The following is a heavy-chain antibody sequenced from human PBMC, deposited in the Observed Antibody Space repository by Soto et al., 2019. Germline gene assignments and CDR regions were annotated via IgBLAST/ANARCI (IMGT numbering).Heavy chain of an antibody. J-gene: IGHJ1*01. CDR3: TTEWTTVTEYFQH. V-gene: IGHV3-15*01. CDR2: IKSKTDGGTT. Sequence: GGSLRLSCAASGFTFSNAWMSWVRQAPGKGLEWVGRIKSKTDGGTTDYAAPVKGRFTISRDDSKNTLYLQMNSLKTEDTAVYYCTTEWTTVTEYFQHWGQGTLVTVSS. CDR1: GFTFSNAW. D-gene: IGHD4-17*01.